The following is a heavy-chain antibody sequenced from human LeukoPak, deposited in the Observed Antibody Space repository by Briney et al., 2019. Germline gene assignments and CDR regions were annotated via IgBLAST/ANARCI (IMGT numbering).Heavy chain of an antibody. CDR2: INHSGST. CDR3: ARGQYYDYVWGSYRYTEFDP. D-gene: IGHD3-16*02. CDR1: GGSSSGYY. J-gene: IGHJ5*02. V-gene: IGHV4-34*01. Sequence: SETLSLTCAVYGGSSSGYYWSWIRQPPGKGLEWIGEINHSGSTNYNPSLKSRVTISVDTTKNQFSLNLSSVTAADTAVYYCARGQYYDYVWGSYRYTEFDPWGQGTLVTVSS.